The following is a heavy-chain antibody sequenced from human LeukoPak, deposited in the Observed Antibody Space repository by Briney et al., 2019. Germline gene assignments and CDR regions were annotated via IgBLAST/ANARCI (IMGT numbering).Heavy chain of an antibody. CDR1: VFTFSSYA. V-gene: IGHV3-23*01. CDR2: ISGSGGST. J-gene: IGHJ4*02. CDR3: AKDPVDTVDYYFDY. Sequence: GGSLRLSCAASVFTFSSYAMSWVRQAPGKGLEWVSAISGSGGSTYYADSVKGRFTISRDNSKNTLYLQMNSLRAEDTAAYYCAKDPVDTVDYYFDYWGQGTLVTVSS. D-gene: IGHD5-18*01.